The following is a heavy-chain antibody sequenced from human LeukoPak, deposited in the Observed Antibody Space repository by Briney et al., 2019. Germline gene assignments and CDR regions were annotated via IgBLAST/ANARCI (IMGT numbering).Heavy chain of an antibody. J-gene: IGHJ4*02. V-gene: IGHV3-48*04. CDR2: ISSSSSTI. CDR1: GFTFSSYS. CDR3: ARTYYYGSGSYYIDY. Sequence: GGSLRLSCAASGFTFSSYSMNWVRQAPGKGLEWVSYISSSSSTIYYADSVKGRFTISRDNAKNSLYLQMNSLRAEDTAVYYCARTYYYGSGSYYIDYWGQGTLVTVSS. D-gene: IGHD3-10*01.